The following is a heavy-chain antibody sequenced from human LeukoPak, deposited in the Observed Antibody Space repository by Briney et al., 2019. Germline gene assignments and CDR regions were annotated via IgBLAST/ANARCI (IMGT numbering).Heavy chain of an antibody. Sequence: PGGSLRLSCAASGFTFSSYSMNWVRQAPGKGLEWVSSISSSSSYIYYADSVKGRFTISRDNAKNSLYLQMNSLRAEDTAVYYCARDYSEQLVPPLALAYWGQGTLVTVSS. J-gene: IGHJ4*02. CDR1: GFTFSSYS. V-gene: IGHV3-21*01. CDR3: ARDYSEQLVPPLALAY. D-gene: IGHD6-13*01. CDR2: ISSSSSYI.